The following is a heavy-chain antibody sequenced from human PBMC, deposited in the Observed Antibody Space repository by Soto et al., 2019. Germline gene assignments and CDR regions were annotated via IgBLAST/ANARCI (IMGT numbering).Heavy chain of an antibody. CDR2: INPNSGAT. CDR3: ARGDDYFDY. CDR1: GYTFTGYY. V-gene: IGHV1-2*02. Sequence: ASVKVSCKASGYTFTGYYMHWVRQAPGQGLEWMGWINPNSGATNSAQKFQDRVTMTRDTSINTAYMELSRLRSDDTAVYYCARGDDYFDYWGQGTLVNVSS. J-gene: IGHJ4*02.